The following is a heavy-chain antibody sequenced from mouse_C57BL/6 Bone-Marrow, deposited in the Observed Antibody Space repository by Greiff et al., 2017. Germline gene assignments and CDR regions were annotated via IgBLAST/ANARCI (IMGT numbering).Heavy chain of an antibody. CDR3: ARIYYDSWFAY. V-gene: IGHV8-8*01. D-gene: IGHD2-4*01. J-gene: IGHJ3*01. CDR1: GFSLSTFGMG. Sequence: QVTLKVSGPGLLQPSQTLSLSCSFSGFSLSTFGMGVGWLRPPSGKGLEWVAHRWWDDDKYYNPALKSRLTISKDTSKNQVILKIANVDTADTDTYYCARIYYDSWFAYWGQGTLVTVSA. CDR2: RWWDDDK.